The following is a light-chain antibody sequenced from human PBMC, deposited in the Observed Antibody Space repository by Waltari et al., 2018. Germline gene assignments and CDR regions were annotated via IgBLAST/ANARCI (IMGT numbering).Light chain of an antibody. CDR1: SSDVGAYNY. J-gene: IGLJ2*01. CDR3: MSYTSSSSWI. CDR2: DVS. V-gene: IGLV2-14*03. Sequence: QSALTQPASVSGSPGQSITLPCTGTSSDVGAYNYVSWYQQHPGKAPKLMISDVSDRPSGVSNRFSCSNSGNTASLTISGLQAEDEADYFCMSYTSSSSWIFGGGTKLTVL.